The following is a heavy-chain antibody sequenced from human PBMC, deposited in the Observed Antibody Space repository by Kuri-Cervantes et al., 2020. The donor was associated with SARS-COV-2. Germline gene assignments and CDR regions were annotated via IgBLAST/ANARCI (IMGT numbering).Heavy chain of an antibody. CDR2: INSDGSST. J-gene: IGHJ6*02. Sequence: GESLKISCAASGFTFSSYWMHWVRQAPGKGLVWVSRINSDGSSTSYADSVKGRFTTSRDNAKNTLYLQMNSLRAEDTAVYHCATLDGMDVWGQGTTVTVSS. CDR1: GFTFSSYW. CDR3: ATLDGMDV. V-gene: IGHV3-74*01.